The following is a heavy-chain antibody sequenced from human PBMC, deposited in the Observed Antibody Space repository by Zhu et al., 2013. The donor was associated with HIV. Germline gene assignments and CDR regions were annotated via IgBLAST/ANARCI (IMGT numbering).Heavy chain of an antibody. D-gene: IGHD6-13*01. V-gene: IGHV1-69*06. CDR2: IIPIFGTA. Sequence: QVQLVQSGAEVKKPGSSVKVSCKASGYTFSSYAISWVRQAPGQGLEWMGGIIPIFGTANYAQKFQGRVTITADKSTSTAFMELSSLRSEDTAVYYCARDVLFGSSWEYYFDYWGQGTLVTVSS. J-gene: IGHJ4*02. CDR1: GYTFSSYA. CDR3: ARDVLFGSSWEYYFDY.